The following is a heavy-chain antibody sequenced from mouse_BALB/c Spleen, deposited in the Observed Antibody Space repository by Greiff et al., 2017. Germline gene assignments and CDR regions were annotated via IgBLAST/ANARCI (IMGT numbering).Heavy chain of an antibody. J-gene: IGHJ1*01. CDR1: GFTFSSFG. D-gene: IGHD3-2*02. V-gene: IGHV5-17*02. CDR3: AREATGWYFDV. CDR2: ISSGSSTI. Sequence: EVQRVESGGGLVQPGGSRKLSCAASGFTFSSFGMHWVRQAPEKGLEWVAYISSGSSTIYYADTVKGRFTISRDNPKNTLFLQMTSLRSEDTAMYYCAREATGWYFDVWGAGTTVTVSS.